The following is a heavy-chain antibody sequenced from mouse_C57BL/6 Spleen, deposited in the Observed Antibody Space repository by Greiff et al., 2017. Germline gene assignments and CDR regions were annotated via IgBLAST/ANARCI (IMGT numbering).Heavy chain of an antibody. Sequence: DVKLQESGPGLVKPSQSLSLTCSVTGYSFTSGYYWNWIRQFPGNKLEWMGYISYDGSNNYNPSLKNRISITRDTSNNQFFLKLNSVTTEDTATYNCARNYGRFYAMDYWGQGTSVTVAS. CDR2: ISYDGSN. J-gene: IGHJ4*01. CDR3: ARNYGRFYAMDY. CDR1: GYSFTSGYY. D-gene: IGHD1-1*01. V-gene: IGHV3-6*01.